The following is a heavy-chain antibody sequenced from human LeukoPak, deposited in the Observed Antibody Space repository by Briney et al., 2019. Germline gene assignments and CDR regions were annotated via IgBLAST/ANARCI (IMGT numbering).Heavy chain of an antibody. Sequence: ASVKVSCKASGYTFTGYYMHWVRQAPGQGLEWMGYIYPNSGATKYSQKFQGRVTMTRDTSISTAYMELSGLRSDDTAVYYCGTLLSNGPFDYWGQGSLVTVSS. V-gene: IGHV1-2*02. CDR2: IYPNSGAT. CDR1: GYTFTGYY. J-gene: IGHJ4*02. CDR3: GTLLSNGPFDY.